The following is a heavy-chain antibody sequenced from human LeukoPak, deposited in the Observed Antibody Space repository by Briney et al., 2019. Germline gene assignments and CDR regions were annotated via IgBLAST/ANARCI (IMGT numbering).Heavy chain of an antibody. CDR3: ARRGYYYDSSGYFSYFDY. V-gene: IGHV4-39*01. J-gene: IGHJ4*02. CDR2: IYYSGST. CDR1: GGSISSSSYY. Sequence: ASETLSLTGTVSGGSISSSSYYWGWIRQPPGKGLEWIGSIYYSGSTYYNPSLKSRVTISVDTSKNQFSLKLSSVTAADTAVYYCARRGYYYDSSGYFSYFDYWGQGTLVTVSS. D-gene: IGHD3-22*01.